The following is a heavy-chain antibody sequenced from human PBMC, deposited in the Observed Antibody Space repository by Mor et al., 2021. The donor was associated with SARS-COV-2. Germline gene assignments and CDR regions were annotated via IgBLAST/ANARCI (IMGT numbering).Heavy chain of an antibody. V-gene: IGHV5-51*01. J-gene: IGHJ6*02. Sequence: YSPSFQGQVTISADKSISTAYLQWSSLKASDTAMYYCARQRGYQFGMDVWGQGTTVT. CDR3: ARQRGYQFGMDV. D-gene: IGHD2-2*01.